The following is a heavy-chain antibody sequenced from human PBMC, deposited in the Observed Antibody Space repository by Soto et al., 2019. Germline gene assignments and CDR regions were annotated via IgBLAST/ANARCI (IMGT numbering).Heavy chain of an antibody. J-gene: IGHJ4*02. D-gene: IGHD3-22*01. CDR2: INPNSGGT. V-gene: IGHV1-2*04. Sequence: QVQLVQSGAEVKKPGASVKVSCKASGYTFTGYYMHWVRQAPGQGLEWMGWINPNSGGTNYAQKFQGWVTMTRDTSISTAYMGLSRLRSDDTAVYYCARTVYDSSGYPTGGFDYWGQGTLVTVSS. CDR1: GYTFTGYY. CDR3: ARTVYDSSGYPTGGFDY.